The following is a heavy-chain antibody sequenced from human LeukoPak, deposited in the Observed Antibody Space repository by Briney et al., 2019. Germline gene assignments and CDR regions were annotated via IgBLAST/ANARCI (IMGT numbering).Heavy chain of an antibody. V-gene: IGHV3-23*01. D-gene: IGHD3-22*01. J-gene: IGHJ4*02. CDR2: ISGSGGGT. CDR1: GFTFSSYA. CDR3: AKDIIDSSGYYVSADY. Sequence: QPGGSLRLSCAASGFTFSSYAMSWVRQAPGKGLEWVSAISGSGGGTYYADSVKGRFTISRDNSKNTLYLQMNSLRAEDTAVYYCAKDIIDSSGYYVSADYWGQGTLATVSS.